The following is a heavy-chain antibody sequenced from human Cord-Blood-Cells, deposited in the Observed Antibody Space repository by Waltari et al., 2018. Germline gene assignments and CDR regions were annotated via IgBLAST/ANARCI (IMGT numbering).Heavy chain of an antibody. Sequence: QVQLVQSGAEVKKPGASVKVSCKASGYTFTGYYMHWVRQAPGQGLEWMGWINPNSGGTNYAQKFQGWVTMTRDTSISTAYMELSRLRSDDTAVYYCARGGRINRYSGYDYYYYGMDVWGQGTTVTVSS. CDR2: INPNSGGT. CDR3: ARGGRINRYSGYDYYYYGMDV. J-gene: IGHJ6*02. D-gene: IGHD5-12*01. CDR1: GYTFTGYY. V-gene: IGHV1-2*04.